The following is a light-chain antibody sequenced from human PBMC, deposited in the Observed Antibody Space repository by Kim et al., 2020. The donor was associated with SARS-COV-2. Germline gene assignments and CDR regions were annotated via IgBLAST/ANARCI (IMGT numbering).Light chain of an antibody. CDR2: DVS. CDR3: CSYAGSYTYV. Sequence: QSALTQPRSVSGSPGQSVTISCTGTSSDVGGYNYVSWYQQHPGKAPKLMIYDVSKRPSGVPDRFSGSKSGNTASLTISGLQAEDEADYYCCSYAGSYTYVWGAGTKVTVL. J-gene: IGLJ1*01. CDR1: SSDVGGYNY. V-gene: IGLV2-11*01.